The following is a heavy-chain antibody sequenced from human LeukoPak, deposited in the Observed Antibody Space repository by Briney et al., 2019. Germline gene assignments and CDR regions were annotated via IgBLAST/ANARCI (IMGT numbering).Heavy chain of an antibody. V-gene: IGHV3-23*01. D-gene: IGHD3-10*01. Sequence: PGGSLRLSCAASGFSFSTNPMSWVRQAPGKGLEWVSAISPDKTYYADSVKDRLTISRDNYKNTVDLHMNSPRAEDTAIYYCVKEHVDRAFTRSFEIWGQGTVVTVSS. CDR1: GFSFSTNP. J-gene: IGHJ3*02. CDR3: VKEHVDRAFTRSFEI. CDR2: ISPDKT.